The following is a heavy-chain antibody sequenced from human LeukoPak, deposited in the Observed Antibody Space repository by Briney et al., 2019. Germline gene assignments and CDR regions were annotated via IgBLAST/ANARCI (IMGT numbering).Heavy chain of an antibody. CDR3: AKDYGDDHFFGY. J-gene: IGHJ4*02. D-gene: IGHD4/OR15-4a*01. V-gene: IGHV3-23*01. CDR1: GFTFSSYA. Sequence: GGSLRLSCVVSGFTFSSYAMSWVRQAPGKGLEWVSSITGRGGGTFYADSVKGRFTISRDNSENTLYLQMNNLRADDTAAYYCAKDYGDDHFFGYWGQGALVTVSS. CDR2: ITGRGGGT.